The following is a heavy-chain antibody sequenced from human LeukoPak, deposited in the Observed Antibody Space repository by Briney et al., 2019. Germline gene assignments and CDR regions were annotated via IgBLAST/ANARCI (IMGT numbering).Heavy chain of an antibody. CDR3: ARGAKSIAMVRGVKSYYYMDV. CDR2: INHSGST. D-gene: IGHD3-10*01. J-gene: IGHJ6*03. CDR1: GGSFSGYY. Sequence: SETLSLTCAVYGGSFSGYYWSWIRQPPGKGLEWIGEINHSGSTNYNPSLKSRVTISVDTSKNQFSLKLSSVTAADTAVYYCARGAKSIAMVRGVKSYYYMDVWGKGTTVTVSS. V-gene: IGHV4-34*01.